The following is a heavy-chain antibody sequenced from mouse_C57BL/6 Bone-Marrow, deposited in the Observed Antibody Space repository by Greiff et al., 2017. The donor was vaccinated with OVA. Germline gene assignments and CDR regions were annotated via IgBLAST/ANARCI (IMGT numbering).Heavy chain of an antibody. CDR1: GYTFTSYW. CDR3: ARSGGITTGVLFDY. V-gene: IGHV1-53*01. Sequence: VQLQQPGTELVKPGASVKLSCKASGYTFTSYWMHWVKQRPGQGLEWIGNINPSNGGTNYNEKFKSKATVTVDKSSSTAYMQLSSLTSEDSAVYYCARSGGITTGVLFDYWGQGTTLTVSS. CDR2: INPSNGGT. J-gene: IGHJ2*01. D-gene: IGHD1-1*01.